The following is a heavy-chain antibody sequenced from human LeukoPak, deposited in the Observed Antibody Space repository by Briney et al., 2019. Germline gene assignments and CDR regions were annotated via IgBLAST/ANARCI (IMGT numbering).Heavy chain of an antibody. CDR2: FDPEDGET. Sequence: EAPVKVSCKVSGYTLTELSMHWVRQAPGKGLEWMGGFDPEDGETTYAQKFQGRVTMTEDTSTDTAYMELSSLRSEDTAVYYCATVGYSYGYFFDYWGQGTLVTVSS. V-gene: IGHV1-24*01. J-gene: IGHJ4*02. CDR1: GYTLTELS. D-gene: IGHD5-18*01. CDR3: ATVGYSYGYFFDY.